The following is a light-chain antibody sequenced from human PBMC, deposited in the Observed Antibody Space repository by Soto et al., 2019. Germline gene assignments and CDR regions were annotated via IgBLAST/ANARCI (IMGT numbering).Light chain of an antibody. V-gene: IGKV3-20*01. CDR3: HQYGSSPST. CDR2: GVS. J-gene: IGKJ1*01. CDR1: QSVSNIY. Sequence: EIVLTQSPGTLSLSPGERATLSCRASQSVSNIYFAWYQQKRGQAPRLLIYGVSSRATGIPDRFSGSGSGTDFTLTISRLEPEDFAVYYCHQYGSSPSTFGQGTKVDIK.